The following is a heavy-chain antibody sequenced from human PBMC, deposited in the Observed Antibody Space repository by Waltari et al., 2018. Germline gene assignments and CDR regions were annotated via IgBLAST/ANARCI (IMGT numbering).Heavy chain of an antibody. J-gene: IGHJ6*03. D-gene: IGHD3-16*01. V-gene: IGHV4-39*01. Sequence: QLQLQESGPGLVKTSETLSLICTVSGGSISSSNYYWGWIRQPPGKGREWIGSTYYSGKTYYNPSLKSRVTISADTSKNLFSLKLSSVTAADAAVYFCARHMTSNPYYYYMDVWGKGTAVPVS. CDR3: ARHMTSNPYYYYMDV. CDR2: TYYSGKT. CDR1: GGSISSSNYY.